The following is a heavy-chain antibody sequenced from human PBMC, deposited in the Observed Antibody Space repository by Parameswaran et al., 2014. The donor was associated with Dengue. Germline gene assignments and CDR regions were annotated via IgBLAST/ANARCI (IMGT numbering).Heavy chain of an antibody. J-gene: IGHJ3*02. V-gene: IGHV1-18*01. CDR3: ARGRYDILTGYYDDYAFDI. CDR2: ISAYNGNT. Sequence: SWVRQAPGQGLEWMGWISAYNGNTNYAQKLQGRVTMTTDTSTSTAYMELRSLRSDDTAVYYCARGRYDILTGYYDDYAFDIWGQGTMVTVSS. D-gene: IGHD3-9*01.